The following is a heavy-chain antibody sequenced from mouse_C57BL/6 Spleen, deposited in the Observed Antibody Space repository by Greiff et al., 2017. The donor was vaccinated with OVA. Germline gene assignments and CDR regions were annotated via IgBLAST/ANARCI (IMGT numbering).Heavy chain of an antibody. CDR3: ASFSNWDWYFDV. CDR1: GFTFSSYA. CDR2: ISDGGSYT. V-gene: IGHV5-4*01. D-gene: IGHD4-1*01. J-gene: IGHJ1*03. Sequence: EVQVVESGGGLVKPGGSLKLSCAASGFTFSSYAMSWVRQTPEKRLEWVATISDGGSYTYYPDNVKGRFTISRDNAKNNLYLQMSHLKSEDTAMYYCASFSNWDWYFDVWGTGTTVTVSS.